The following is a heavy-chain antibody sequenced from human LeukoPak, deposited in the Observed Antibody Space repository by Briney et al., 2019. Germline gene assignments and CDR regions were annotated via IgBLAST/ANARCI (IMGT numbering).Heavy chain of an antibody. J-gene: IGHJ4*02. CDR2: ITSSSGYI. CDR3: TRSDDYGDYLVDY. D-gene: IGHD4-17*01. CDR1: GFTFSTYA. V-gene: IGHV3-21*01. Sequence: GGSLRLSCAASGFTFSTYAMNWVRQAPGKGLEWVSTITSSSGYIYYADSMKGRFTTSRDNAKNSLYLQMTSLRAEDTAVYYCTRSDDYGDYLVDYWGQGTLVTASS.